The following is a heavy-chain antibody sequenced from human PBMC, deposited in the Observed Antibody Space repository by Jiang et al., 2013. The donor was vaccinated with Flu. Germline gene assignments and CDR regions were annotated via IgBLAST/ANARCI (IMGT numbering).Heavy chain of an antibody. CDR3: ACAVVTAIQNFDY. CDR1: GGTFSSYA. Sequence: PGSSVKVSCKASGGTFSSYAISWVRQAPGQGLEWMGGIIPIFGTANYAQKFQGRVTITADKSTSTAYMELSSLRSEDTAVYYCACAVVTAIQNFDYWGQGTLVTVSS. V-gene: IGHV1-69*06. CDR2: IIPIFGTA. D-gene: IGHD2-21*02. J-gene: IGHJ4*02.